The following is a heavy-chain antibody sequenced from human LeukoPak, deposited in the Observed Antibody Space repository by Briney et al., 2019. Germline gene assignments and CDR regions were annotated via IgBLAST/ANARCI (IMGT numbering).Heavy chain of an antibody. D-gene: IGHD4-17*01. CDR2: IYYSGST. J-gene: IGHJ6*03. CDR1: GGSISSSSYY. Sequence: PSETLSLTCTVSGGSISSSSYYWGWIRQPPGKGLEWIGSIYYSGSTNYNPSLKSRVTISVDTSKNQFSLKLSSVTAADTAVYYCARVAVTTFSGYYYYYMDVWGKGTTVTISS. V-gene: IGHV4-39*07. CDR3: ARVAVTTFSGYYYYYMDV.